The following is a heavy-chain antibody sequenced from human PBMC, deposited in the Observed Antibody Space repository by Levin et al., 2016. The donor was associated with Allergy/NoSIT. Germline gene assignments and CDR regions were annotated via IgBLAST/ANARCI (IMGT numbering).Heavy chain of an antibody. CDR1: GYTFSDHY. D-gene: IGHD6-19*01. CDR3: AREDRPTAVTGTVWVY. Sequence: ASVKVSCKASGYTFSDHYMHWVRQAPGQGPKWMGRINPSGGSTTYAHKFQGRVTMTSDTSTSTVYMEVSSLTYGDTAVYYCAREDRPTAVTGTVWVYWGQGALVTVSS. CDR2: INPSGGST. J-gene: IGHJ4*02. V-gene: IGHV1-46*01.